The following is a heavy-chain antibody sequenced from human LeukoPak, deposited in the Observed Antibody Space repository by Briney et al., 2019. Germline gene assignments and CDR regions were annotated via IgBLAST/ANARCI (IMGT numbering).Heavy chain of an antibody. CDR2: INSDGSST. CDR1: GFTFSSYW. V-gene: IGHV3-74*01. D-gene: IGHD6-19*01. Sequence: GGSLRLSCAASGFTFSSYWMHWVRQAPGKGLVWVSRINSDGSSTSYADSVKGRFTISRDNAKNTLYLQMNSLKAEDTAVYYCASTAPADGWYVYWGQGTLVTVSS. CDR3: ASTAPADGWYVY. J-gene: IGHJ4*02.